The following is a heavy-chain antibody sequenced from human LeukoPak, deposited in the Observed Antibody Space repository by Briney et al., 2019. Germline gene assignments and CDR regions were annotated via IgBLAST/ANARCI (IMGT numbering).Heavy chain of an antibody. CDR3: VVEPRYDYDGMDV. V-gene: IGHV3-30*03. CDR1: GFTFSSYG. Sequence: GGSLRLSCAASGFTFSSYGMHWVRQAPGKGLEWVAVISFDGSNNSYADSVKGRFTISRDNSKNTLYLQMNGLRAEDTAVYYCVVEPRYDYDGMDVWGQGTTVTVSS. D-gene: IGHD1-1*01. CDR2: ISFDGSNN. J-gene: IGHJ6*02.